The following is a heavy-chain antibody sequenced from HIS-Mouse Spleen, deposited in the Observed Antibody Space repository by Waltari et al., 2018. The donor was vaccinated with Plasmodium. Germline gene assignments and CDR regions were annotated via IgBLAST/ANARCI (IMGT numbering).Heavy chain of an antibody. D-gene: IGHD3-16*01. CDR1: GFTFRSYG. V-gene: IGHV3-30*18. Sequence: QVQLVESGGGVVQPGRSLRLSCAASGFTFRSYGMHWVRQAQGKGLEWVSVISYDGSNKYYADSVKGRFTISRDNSKNTLYLQMNSLRAEDTAVYYCAKAQGVINFDYWGQGTLVTVSS. CDR3: AKAQGVINFDY. J-gene: IGHJ4*02. CDR2: ISYDGSNK.